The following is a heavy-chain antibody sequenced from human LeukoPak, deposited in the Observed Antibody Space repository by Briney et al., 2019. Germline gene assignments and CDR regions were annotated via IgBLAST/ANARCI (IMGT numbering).Heavy chain of an antibody. CDR1: GYTFTCYY. D-gene: IGHD1-26*01. Sequence: GASVKVSCKTSGYTFTCYYVNWVRQAPGQGLEWMGWVNPDNGVTHFSQKFQGRVTMTRDTSISTAYMELNRLTSDDTAVYYCARYSVDYGPWFPEFWGQGTLVTVSS. V-gene: IGHV1-2*02. CDR2: VNPDNGVT. CDR3: ARYSVDYGPWFPEF. J-gene: IGHJ4*02.